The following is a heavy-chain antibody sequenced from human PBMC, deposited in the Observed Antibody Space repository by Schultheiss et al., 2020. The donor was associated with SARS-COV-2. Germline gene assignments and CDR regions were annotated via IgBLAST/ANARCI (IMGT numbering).Heavy chain of an antibody. J-gene: IGHJ4*02. V-gene: IGHV4-59*01. CDR1: GGSFSGYY. CDR3: ATSLSGSYSL. Sequence: SETLSLTCAVYGGSFSGYYWSWIRQPPGKGLEWIGYIYYSGSTNYNPSLKSRVTISVDTSKNQFSLKLSSVTAADTAVYYCATSLSGSYSLWGQGTLVTVSS. D-gene: IGHD1-26*01. CDR2: IYYSGST.